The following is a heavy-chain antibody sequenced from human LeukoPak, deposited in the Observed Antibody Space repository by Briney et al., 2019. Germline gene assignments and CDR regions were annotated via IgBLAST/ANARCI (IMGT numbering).Heavy chain of an antibody. CDR1: GLTFITHE. CDR2: ISSSGMTT. D-gene: IGHD2-15*01. CDR3: AKGDCGGTCLLIDN. J-gene: IGHJ4*02. V-gene: IGHV3-48*03. Sequence: GGSLRLSCAASGLTFITHEMNWVRQAPGKGLEWLSYISSSGMTTYYADSVRGRFTVSRDNSKNTLYLQMNSLRAEDTAVYFCAKGDCGGTCLLIDNWGQGTLVTVSS.